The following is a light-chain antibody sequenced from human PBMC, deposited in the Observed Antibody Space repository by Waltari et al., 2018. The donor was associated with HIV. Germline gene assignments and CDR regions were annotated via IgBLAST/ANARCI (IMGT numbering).Light chain of an antibody. Sequence: DIQMTQSPSSLSASVGDRVTITCRASQDIRTYLNWYMQKPGRAPNLLIYSATSLQSGVPSRFSGSGSGTEFTLTISSVQPEDFATYYCQQSYSTPRTFGQGTKLEIK. CDR1: QDIRTY. V-gene: IGKV1-39*01. CDR3: QQSYSTPRT. CDR2: SAT. J-gene: IGKJ2*01.